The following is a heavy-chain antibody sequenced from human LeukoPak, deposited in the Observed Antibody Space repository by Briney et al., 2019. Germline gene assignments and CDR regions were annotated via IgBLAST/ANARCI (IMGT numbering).Heavy chain of an antibody. CDR3: ARDPLRFLEWHNWFDP. J-gene: IGHJ5*02. Sequence: VASVKVSCKASGYTFTSYGISWVRQAPGQGLEWMGWIGAYNGNTNYAQKLQGRVTMTTDTSTSTAYMELRSLRSDDTAVYYCARDPLRFLEWHNWFDPWGQGTLVTVSS. CDR2: IGAYNGNT. CDR1: GYTFTSYG. V-gene: IGHV1-18*01. D-gene: IGHD3-3*01.